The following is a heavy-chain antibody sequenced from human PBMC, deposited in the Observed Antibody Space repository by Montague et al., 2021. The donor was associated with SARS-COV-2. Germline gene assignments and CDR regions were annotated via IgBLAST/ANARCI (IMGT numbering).Heavy chain of an antibody. J-gene: IGHJ4*02. CDR2: TYLSGFT. V-gene: IGHV4-4*02. CDR3: ARGGLGNRGFDY. Sequence: SETLSLTCVVSDVSLSSSTWWSWVRQSPGKGLEWVGETYLSGFTXXNPXGKSRVTISLDDSRSQFSLRLTSVTAAGTAVYFCARGGLGNRGFDYWGQGALVTVSS. CDR1: DVSLSSSTW. D-gene: IGHD3/OR15-3a*01.